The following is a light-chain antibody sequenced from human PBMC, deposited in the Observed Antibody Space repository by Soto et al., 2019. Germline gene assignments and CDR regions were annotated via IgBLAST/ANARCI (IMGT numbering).Light chain of an antibody. J-gene: IGKJ1*01. V-gene: IGKV1-27*01. Sequence: DIQMTQSPSSLSASVGDRVTITCRASQGIRHYLAWYQQKPGKVPRLLIYEASNLQSGVPSRFRGGGSGTKFTLTISSLQPEDAATYYCQNFDSAPQTFGQGTKVDIK. CDR2: EAS. CDR1: QGIRHY. CDR3: QNFDSAPQT.